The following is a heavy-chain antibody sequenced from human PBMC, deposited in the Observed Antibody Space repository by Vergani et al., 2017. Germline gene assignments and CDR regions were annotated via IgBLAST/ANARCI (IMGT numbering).Heavy chain of an antibody. Sequence: EVQLVESGGGLVKPGGSLRLSCAASGFTFSNAWMSWVRQAPGKGLEWVGRIKSKTDGGTTDYAAPVKGRFTISRDDSKNTLYLQMNSLKTADTAVYYCTTDWYYYDSSGYAYYYFDYWGQGTLVTVSS. CDR2: IKSKTDGGTT. D-gene: IGHD3-22*01. J-gene: IGHJ4*02. CDR3: TTDWYYYDSSGYAYYYFDY. V-gene: IGHV3-15*01. CDR1: GFTFSNAW.